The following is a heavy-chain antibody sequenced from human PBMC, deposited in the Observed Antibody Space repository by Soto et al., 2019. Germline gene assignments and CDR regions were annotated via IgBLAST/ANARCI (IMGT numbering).Heavy chain of an antibody. D-gene: IGHD4-17*01. Sequence: TSETLSLTCTVPGGSITSSSYYWGWIRQPPGKGLEWIGGIYYSGRSYYNPSLKSRVTMSVDTSKNQFSLTLNSVTAADAAVHYCARQRTTVVTQAYFDHWGQGTLVTVSS. CDR2: IYYSGRS. CDR3: ARQRTTVVTQAYFDH. V-gene: IGHV4-39*01. CDR1: GGSITSSSYY. J-gene: IGHJ4*02.